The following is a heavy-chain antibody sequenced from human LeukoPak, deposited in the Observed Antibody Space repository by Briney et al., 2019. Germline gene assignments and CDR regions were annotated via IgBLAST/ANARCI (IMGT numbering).Heavy chain of an antibody. J-gene: IGHJ4*02. CDR3: ARASQGRHYYGSGTTFDY. CDR1: GGSISSYY. Sequence: SETLSLTCTGSGGSISSYYWSWIRQPPGKGLEWIGYIYYSGSTNYNPSLKSRVTISVDTSKNQFSLKLSSVTAADTAVYYCARASQGRHYYGSGTTFDYWGQGTLVTVSS. V-gene: IGHV4-59*01. D-gene: IGHD3-10*01. CDR2: IYYSGST.